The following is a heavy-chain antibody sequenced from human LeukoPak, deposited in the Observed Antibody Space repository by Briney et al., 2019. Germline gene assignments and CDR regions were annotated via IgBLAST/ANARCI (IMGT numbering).Heavy chain of an antibody. J-gene: IGHJ4*02. Sequence: SQTLSLTCTVSGGSISSGSYYWSWIRQPPGKGLECIGYIYYTGTTYYNPSLQGRVTISDDTSKNQFSLKLSSVTAADTAVYYCAKGAKPKDFDSWGQGTLVTVSS. V-gene: IGHV4-30-4*08. CDR3: AKGAKPKDFDS. CDR1: GGSISSGSYY. CDR2: IYYTGTT. D-gene: IGHD4/OR15-4a*01.